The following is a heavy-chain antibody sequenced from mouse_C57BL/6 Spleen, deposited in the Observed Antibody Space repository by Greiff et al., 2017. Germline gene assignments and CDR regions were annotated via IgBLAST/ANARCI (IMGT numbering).Heavy chain of an antibody. CDR1: GFTFSSYA. V-gene: IGHV5-4*03. CDR2: ISDGGSYT. J-gene: IGHJ3*01. CDR3: ARPLHEGFAY. Sequence: EVKLVESGGGLVKPGGSLKLSCAASGFTFSSYAMSWVRQTPEKRLEWVATISDGGSYTYYPDNVKGRFTISRDNAKNNLYLQMSQLKSEDTALYYCARPLHEGFAYWGQGTLVTVSA. D-gene: IGHD2-10*01.